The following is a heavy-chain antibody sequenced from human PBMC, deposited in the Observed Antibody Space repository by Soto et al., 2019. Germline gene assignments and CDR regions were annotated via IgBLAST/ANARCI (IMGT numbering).Heavy chain of an antibody. J-gene: IGHJ3*02. Sequence: PGGSLRLSCAASGFTFSDYYMSWIRQAPGKGLEWVSYISSSSSYTNYADSVKGRFTISRDNAKNSLYLQMNSLRAEDTAVYYCARWGVGDSRRLREDAFDIWGQGTMVTVSS. CDR3: ARWGVGDSRRLREDAFDI. CDR1: GFTFSDYY. D-gene: IGHD1-26*01. CDR2: ISSSSSYT. V-gene: IGHV3-11*06.